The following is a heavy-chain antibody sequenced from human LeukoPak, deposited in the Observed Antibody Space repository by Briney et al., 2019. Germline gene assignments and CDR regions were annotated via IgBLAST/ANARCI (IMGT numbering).Heavy chain of an antibody. D-gene: IGHD6-13*01. V-gene: IGHV3-23*01. CDR3: ATTGYSSRNY. CDR2: ISGNGDT. J-gene: IGHJ4*02. CDR1: GFTFSSYG. Sequence: GGSLRLSCAASGFTFSSYGMSWVRQAPGKGLEWVSAISGNGDTYYADSVKGRFTISRDNSKNTLYLQMNSRRAEDTAVYYCATTGYSSRNYWGQGTLVTVSS.